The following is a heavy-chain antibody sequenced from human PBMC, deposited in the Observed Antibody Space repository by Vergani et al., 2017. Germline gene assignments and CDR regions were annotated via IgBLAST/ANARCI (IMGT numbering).Heavy chain of an antibody. CDR3: AAHVGATFYYYYYMDV. CDR1: GVTFTSSA. CDR2: IVVGSGNT. D-gene: IGHD1-26*01. J-gene: IGHJ6*03. V-gene: IGHV1-58*02. Sequence: QMQLVQSGPEVKKPGTSVKVSCKASGVTFTSSAMQWVRQARGQRLEWIGWIVVGSGNTNYAQKFQERVTITRDMSTSTAYMELSSLRSEDTAVYYCAAHVGATFYYYYYMDVWGKGTTVTVSS.